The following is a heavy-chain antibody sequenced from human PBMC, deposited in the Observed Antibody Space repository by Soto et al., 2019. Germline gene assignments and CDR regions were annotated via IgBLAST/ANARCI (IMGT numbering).Heavy chain of an antibody. J-gene: IGHJ4*02. Sequence: GGSLTLSCAASGFTFSSYVMNWVRQAPGKGLEWVSTIKSSGGSTYYADSVKGRFTISRDNSKNTLYLEVNSLRAEDTAVYYCARHDISSWSRFDYWGQGTLVTVSS. D-gene: IGHD6-6*01. CDR2: IKSSGGST. CDR1: GFTFSSYV. CDR3: ARHDISSWSRFDY. V-gene: IGHV3-23*01.